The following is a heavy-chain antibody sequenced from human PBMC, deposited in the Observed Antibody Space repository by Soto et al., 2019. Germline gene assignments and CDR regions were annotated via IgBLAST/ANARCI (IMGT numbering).Heavy chain of an antibody. CDR1: GGSISSYY. D-gene: IGHD3-9*01. J-gene: IGHJ6*02. CDR3: ARVGLDYDILPYGMDV. CDR2: IYYSGST. V-gene: IGHV4-59*01. Sequence: QVQLQESGPGLVKPSETLSLTCTVSGGSISSYYWSWLRQPPGKGLEWIGYIYYSGSTTYNPSLKRRVTISVDTSKHTFSPKLSSVTAADTAVYYCARVGLDYDILPYGMDVWGQGTTVTVSS.